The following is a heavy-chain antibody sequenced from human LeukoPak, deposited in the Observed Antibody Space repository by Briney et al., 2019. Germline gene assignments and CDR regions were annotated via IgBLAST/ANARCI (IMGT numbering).Heavy chain of an antibody. CDR3: AREGGYYDSSGEFDY. Sequence: GGSLRLSCAASGFTFSSYSMNWVRQAPGKWLEWVSSISSSSSYIYYADSVKGRFTISRDNAKNSLYLQMNSLRAEDTAVYYCAREGGYYDSSGEFDYWGQGTLVTVSS. D-gene: IGHD3-22*01. J-gene: IGHJ4*02. V-gene: IGHV3-21*01. CDR1: GFTFSSYS. CDR2: ISSSSSYI.